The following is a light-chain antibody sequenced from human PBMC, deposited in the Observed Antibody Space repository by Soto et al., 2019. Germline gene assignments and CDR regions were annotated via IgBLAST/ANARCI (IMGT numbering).Light chain of an antibody. CDR3: QQCCGAPWT. V-gene: IGKV3-20*01. CDR1: QRVRSYY. J-gene: IGKJ1*01. CDR2: AAS. Sequence: QRVRSYYLDWYQHKXGQAARLLIYAASXRANGITDRFSGGGSGTGFTLTVSRLEAEDFTVYYCQQCCGAPWTFGAATKMEI.